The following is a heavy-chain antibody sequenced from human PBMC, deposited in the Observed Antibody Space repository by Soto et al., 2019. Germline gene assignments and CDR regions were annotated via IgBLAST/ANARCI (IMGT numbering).Heavy chain of an antibody. V-gene: IGHV1-58*01. CDR3: AADHVVRGVISYYYYGMDV. CDR1: GVTFTSSA. Sequence: SVKVSCNASGVTFTSSAVQWVRQARGQRLEWIGWIVVGSGNTNYAQKFQERVTITRDMSTSTAYMELSSLRSEDTAVYYCAADHVVRGVISYYYYGMDVWGQGTTVTVSS. J-gene: IGHJ6*02. CDR2: IVVGSGNT. D-gene: IGHD3-10*01.